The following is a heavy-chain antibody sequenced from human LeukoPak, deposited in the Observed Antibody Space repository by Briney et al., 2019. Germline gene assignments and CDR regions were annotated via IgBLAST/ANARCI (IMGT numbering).Heavy chain of an antibody. J-gene: IGHJ6*03. CDR1: GGSISSSNW. Sequence: SETLSLTCAVSGGSISSSNWWSWVRQPPGKGLEWIGEIYHSGSTNYNPSLKSRVTISVDKSKNQFSLKLSSVTAADTAVYYCARGTLTISNAYYYYMDVWGKGTTVTVSS. CDR3: ARGTLTISNAYYYYMDV. V-gene: IGHV4-4*02. CDR2: IYHSGST. D-gene: IGHD3-3*01.